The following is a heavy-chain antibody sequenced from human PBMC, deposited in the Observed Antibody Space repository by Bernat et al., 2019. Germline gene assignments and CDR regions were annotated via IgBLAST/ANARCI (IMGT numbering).Heavy chain of an antibody. D-gene: IGHD1-26*01. V-gene: IGHV3-30*18. CDR1: GFNFSSYG. CDR3: AKDLREAETSQYFDY. CDR2: ISYDGSNI. J-gene: IGHJ4*02. Sequence: QVQLVESGGGVVQPGRSLRLSCVASGFNFSSYGMHWVRQAPGKGLEWVAVISYDGSNIYYTDSVKGRFTISRDNSKNTLYLQMNSLRAEDTAVYYCAKDLREAETSQYFDYWGQGTLVTVSS.